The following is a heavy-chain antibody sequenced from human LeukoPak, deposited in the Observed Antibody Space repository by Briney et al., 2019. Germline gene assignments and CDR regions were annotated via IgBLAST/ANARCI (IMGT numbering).Heavy chain of an antibody. CDR3: VRRMCRDIVVGVAADFDF. CDR2: ISYAGRDI. CDR1: GYTFSDFA. V-gene: IGHV3-30*03. Sequence: GTSLRLSCTASGYTFSDFAMHWVRQAPGKGLEWVAVISYAGRDIYYADSVKGRFTISRDNSNDTLYLQMSSLRPDDTAIYYCVRRMCRDIVVGVAADFDFWGQGTLVTVSS. D-gene: IGHD2-15*01. J-gene: IGHJ4*02.